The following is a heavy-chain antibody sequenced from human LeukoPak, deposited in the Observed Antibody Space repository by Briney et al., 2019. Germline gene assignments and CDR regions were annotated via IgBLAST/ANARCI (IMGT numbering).Heavy chain of an antibody. D-gene: IGHD5-12*01. J-gene: IGHJ4*02. V-gene: IGHV1-8*01. Sequence: ASVRVSCKASGYTFTSYDINWVRQATGQGLEWMGWMNPNSGNTGYAQKFQGRVTMTRNTPISTAYMELSSLRSEDTAVYYCARVNRRWGYSGYDLGYWGQGTLVTVSS. CDR3: ARVNRRWGYSGYDLGY. CDR2: MNPNSGNT. CDR1: GYTFTSYD.